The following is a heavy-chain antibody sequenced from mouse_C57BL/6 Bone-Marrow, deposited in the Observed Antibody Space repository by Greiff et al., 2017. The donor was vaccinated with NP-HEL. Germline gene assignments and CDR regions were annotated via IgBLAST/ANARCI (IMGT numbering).Heavy chain of an antibody. V-gene: IGHV1-22*01. D-gene: IGHD2-3*01. CDR3: ARWGGYYDWFAY. CDR1: GYTFTDYN. J-gene: IGHJ3*01. CDR2: INPNNGGT. Sequence: VQLKESGPELVKPGASVKMSCKASGYTFTDYNMHWVKQSHGKSLEWIGYINPNNGGTSYNQKFKGKATLTVNKSSSTAYMELRSLTSEDSAVYYCARWGGYYDWFAYWGQGTLVTVSA.